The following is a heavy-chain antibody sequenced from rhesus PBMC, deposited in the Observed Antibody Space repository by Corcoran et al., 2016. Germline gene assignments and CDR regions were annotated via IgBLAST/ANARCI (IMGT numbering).Heavy chain of an antibody. D-gene: IGHD3-34*01. V-gene: IGHV3-59*01. Sequence: EVQLVESGGGLAKPGGSLRLSCAASGFTFSDYYMHWVHQASGKGLEWVSRISNGGGSTWYADSVNGRFTISRENAKNTLYLQMNSLRAEDTAVYYCARDLRGWGDYQSHYWGQGVLVTVSS. CDR3: ARDLRGWGDYQSHY. J-gene: IGHJ4*01. CDR2: ISNGGGST. CDR1: GFTFSDYY.